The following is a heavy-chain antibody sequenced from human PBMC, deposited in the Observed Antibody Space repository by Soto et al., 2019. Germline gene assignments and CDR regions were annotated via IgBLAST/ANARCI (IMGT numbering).Heavy chain of an antibody. D-gene: IGHD4-17*01. CDR2: ISYDGSNK. Sequence: RLSYAASGFTFSSYAMHWVRQAPGKGLEWVAVISYDGSNKYYADSVKGRFTISRDNSKNTLYLQMNSLRAEDTAVYYCARDYDYGDTSEGYYYSGMDVWGQGTTVTVS. CDR3: ARDYDYGDTSEGYYYSGMDV. J-gene: IGHJ6*02. V-gene: IGHV3-30-3*01. CDR1: GFTFSSYA.